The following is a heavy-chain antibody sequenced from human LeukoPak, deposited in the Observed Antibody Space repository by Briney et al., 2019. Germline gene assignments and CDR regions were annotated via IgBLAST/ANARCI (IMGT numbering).Heavy chain of an antibody. CDR3: AKALGYCSSTSCFNFDY. V-gene: IGHV3-23*01. CDR1: GFTFSSYA. CDR2: ISGSGDNT. D-gene: IGHD2-2*01. Sequence: GGSLRLSCAASGFTFSSYAMSWVRQAPGKGLEWVSVISGSGDNTYYADSVKGRFTISGDNSKNTLYLQMNSLRAEDTAVYYCAKALGYCSSTSCFNFDYWGQGTLVTVSS. J-gene: IGHJ4*02.